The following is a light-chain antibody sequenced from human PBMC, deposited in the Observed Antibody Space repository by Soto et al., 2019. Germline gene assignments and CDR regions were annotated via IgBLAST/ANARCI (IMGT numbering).Light chain of an antibody. Sequence: QSALTQPASVSGSPGQSITISCTGTSSDVGGSNYVSWYQQLPGKAPKLMIYDVSDRPSGVSNRFSGSKSGNTASLTISGLQAEDEADYYCSSYTSSTTSVFGTGTKVTVL. CDR1: SSDVGGSNY. CDR2: DVS. V-gene: IGLV2-14*01. J-gene: IGLJ1*01. CDR3: SSYTSSTTSV.